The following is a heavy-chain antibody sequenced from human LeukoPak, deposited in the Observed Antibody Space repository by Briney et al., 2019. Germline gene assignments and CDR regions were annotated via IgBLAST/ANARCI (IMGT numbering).Heavy chain of an antibody. V-gene: IGHV4-34*01. D-gene: IGHD4-23*01. CDR1: GGSFSGYY. J-gene: IGHJ4*02. CDR3: ARGQRRGYGGNDY. Sequence: SETLSLTCAVYGGSFSGYYWSWIRKPPGKGLEWIGEINHSGSTNYNPSLKSRVTISVDTSKNQFSLKLSSVTAADTAVYYCARGQRRGYGGNDYWGQGTLVTVSS. CDR2: INHSGST.